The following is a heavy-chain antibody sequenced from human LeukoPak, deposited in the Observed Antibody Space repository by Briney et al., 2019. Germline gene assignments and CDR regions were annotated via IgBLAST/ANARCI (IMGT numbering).Heavy chain of an antibody. CDR1: GGTFSSYA. D-gene: IGHD1-1*01. CDR2: IIPIFGTA. V-gene: IGHV1-69*05. Sequence: SVKVSCKASGGTFSSYAISWVRQAPGQGLEWMGGIIPIFGTANYAQKSQGRVTITTDESTSTAYMELSSLRSEDTAVYYCTRLDGPVGERWGQGTLVTVSS. J-gene: IGHJ4*02. CDR3: TRLDGPVGER.